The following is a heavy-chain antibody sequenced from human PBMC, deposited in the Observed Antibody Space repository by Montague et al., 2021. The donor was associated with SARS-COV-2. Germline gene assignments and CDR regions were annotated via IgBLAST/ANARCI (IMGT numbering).Heavy chain of an antibody. V-gene: IGHV4-34*01. CDR2: INHSGTT. J-gene: IGHJ4*02. Sequence: SETLSLSCAVYGGSFSGYYWTWIRQSAGKGLEWIAEINHSGTTNYNFNPSLRSRVTISVDTSKSQFSLKLTSVTAADTGVYYCARWDPQTLTLIGLRGKSASDYWGQGTLATVSS. D-gene: IGHD4-23*01. CDR3: ARWDPQTLTLIGLRGKSASDY. CDR1: GGSFSGYY.